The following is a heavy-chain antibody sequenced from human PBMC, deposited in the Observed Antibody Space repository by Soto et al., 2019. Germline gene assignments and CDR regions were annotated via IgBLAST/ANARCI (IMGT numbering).Heavy chain of an antibody. V-gene: IGHV3-21*01. CDR2: IRGFSPYT. J-gene: IGHJ6*02. Sequence: PGGSLGVSCLASGFTLRTYTMNWVRQAPGKGLEWVSGIRGFSPYTFYAESVKGRFTISRDNAKNSLYLQMNSLGVEDTAVYYCARDRGYDAHDYYYNAMDVWGQGTTVPVSS. D-gene: IGHD2-15*01. CDR3: ARDRGYDAHDYYYNAMDV. CDR1: GFTLRTYT.